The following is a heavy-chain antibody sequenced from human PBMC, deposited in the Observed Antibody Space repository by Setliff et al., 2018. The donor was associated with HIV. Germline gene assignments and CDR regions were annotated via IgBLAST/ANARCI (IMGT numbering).Heavy chain of an antibody. V-gene: IGHV3-11*01. CDR2: ISSGGTIL. Sequence: GGSLRLSCAASGFTFSDYYMSWLRQAPGKGLEWVSYISSGGTILHYADSVKGRFTISRDNAKNSLYLQMNSLRAEDTAVYYCARDSRPRSGFWVSDYYYYMDVWGKGTTVTVSS. CDR1: GFTFSDYY. CDR3: ARDSRPRSGFWVSDYYYYMDV. J-gene: IGHJ6*03. D-gene: IGHD3-3*01.